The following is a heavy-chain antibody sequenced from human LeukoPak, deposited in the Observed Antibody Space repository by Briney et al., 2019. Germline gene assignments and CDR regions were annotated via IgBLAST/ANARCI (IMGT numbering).Heavy chain of an antibody. Sequence: SETLSLTCTVSGGSLSSHHRSWIRQPPGKGLESIGYIYYSGSTNYNPSLKSRVTISVHTSKNQFSLKLSSVTAADTAVYYCARHSPQQLNAFDIWGQGTLVLVSS. CDR1: GGSLSSHH. D-gene: IGHD6-13*01. J-gene: IGHJ3*02. V-gene: IGHV4-59*08. CDR2: IYYSGST. CDR3: ARHSPQQLNAFDI.